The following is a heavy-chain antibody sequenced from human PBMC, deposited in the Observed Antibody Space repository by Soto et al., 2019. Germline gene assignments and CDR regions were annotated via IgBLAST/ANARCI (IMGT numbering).Heavy chain of an antibody. CDR1: GFTVSSNY. CDR2: IYSGGST. D-gene: IGHD2-21*02. CDR3: ARGLVTKIWPDPRRYWYFDL. V-gene: IGHV3-53*02. Sequence: EVQLVETGGGLIQPGGSLRLSYAASGFTVSSNYMSWVRQAPGKGLEWVSVIYSGGSTYYADSVKGRFTISRDNSKNTLYLQMNSLRAEDTAVYYCARGLVTKIWPDPRRYWYFDLWGRGTLVTVSS. J-gene: IGHJ2*01.